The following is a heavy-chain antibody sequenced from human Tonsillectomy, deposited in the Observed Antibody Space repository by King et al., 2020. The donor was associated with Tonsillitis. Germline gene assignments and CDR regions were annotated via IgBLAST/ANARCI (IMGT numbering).Heavy chain of an antibody. V-gene: IGHV1-2*02. J-gene: IGHJ4*02. CDR3: ARGNWDASSNQDFDY. Sequence: VQLVESGAEVKEPGASLTVSCKASGYTFSDNYMHWVRQAPGQGLEWMGWINPNGGGTNYAQKFQGRVTLTRDTSISTTYLDLASLGSDDTAVYYCARGNWDASSNQDFDYWGQGTLVTVSS. CDR2: INPNGGGT. D-gene: IGHD1-20*01. CDR1: GYTFSDNY.